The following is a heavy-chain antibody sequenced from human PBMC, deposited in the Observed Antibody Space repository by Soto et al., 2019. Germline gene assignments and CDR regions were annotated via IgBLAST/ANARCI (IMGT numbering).Heavy chain of an antibody. Sequence: ASVKVSCKASGGTLSRFINYPINWVRQAPGQGLEWMGGIVPNVGTVNYAQKFRGKVTITADKSTGTAYMELSSLRSEDTALYYCARRDTSGFLRYFDNWGQGTQVTVSS. D-gene: IGHD3-3*01. CDR3: ARRDTSGFLRYFDN. V-gene: IGHV1-69*06. CDR2: IVPNVGTV. J-gene: IGHJ4*02. CDR1: GGTLSRFINYP.